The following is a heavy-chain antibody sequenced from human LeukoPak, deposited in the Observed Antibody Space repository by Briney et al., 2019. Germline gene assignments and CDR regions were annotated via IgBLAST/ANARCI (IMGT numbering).Heavy chain of an antibody. V-gene: IGHV1-2*04. CDR3: ARVRSGFGSISGCAFDI. D-gene: IGHD3-10*01. CDR1: GYTFTGYY. Sequence: ASVKVSCKASGYTFTGYYMHWVRQAPGQGLEWMGWINPNSGGTNYAQKFQGWVTMTRDTSISTAYMELSRLRSDDTAVYYCARVRSGFGSISGCAFDIWGQGTMVTVSS. J-gene: IGHJ3*02. CDR2: INPNSGGT.